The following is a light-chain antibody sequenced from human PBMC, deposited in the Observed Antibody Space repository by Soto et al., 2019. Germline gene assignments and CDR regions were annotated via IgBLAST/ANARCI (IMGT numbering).Light chain of an antibody. V-gene: IGLV2-8*01. CDR3: GSRAGSKKPLV. J-gene: IGLJ3*02. CDR1: SRDIGGSNS. CDR2: EGT. Sequence: QSALTQPPSASGSPGQSVTISCAGSSRDIGGSNSVSWYQQHPGKAPKLIISEGTKRPSGVPDRFSGSKSGTTASLTVSGLQADDEADYYCGSRAGSKKPLVFGGGTKLTVL.